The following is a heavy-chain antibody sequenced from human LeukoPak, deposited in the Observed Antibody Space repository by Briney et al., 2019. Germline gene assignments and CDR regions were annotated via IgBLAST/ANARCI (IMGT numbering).Heavy chain of an antibody. J-gene: IGHJ4*02. CDR3: VRDPILGYPDYFDS. CDR2: ISYDGTSK. CDR1: GFTFSTYT. D-gene: IGHD2-15*01. Sequence: GGSLRLSCAVSGFTFSTYTMHWVRQAPGKGLEWVAVISYDGTSKYYADSVKGRFTFSRDNSKNTLYLQMDSLRPEDTAVYYCVRDPILGYPDYFDSWGQGTLVTVSS. V-gene: IGHV3-30-3*01.